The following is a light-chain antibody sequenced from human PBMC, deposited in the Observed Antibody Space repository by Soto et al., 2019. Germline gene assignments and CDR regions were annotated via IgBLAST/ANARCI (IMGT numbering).Light chain of an antibody. V-gene: IGKV3-15*01. Sequence: EVVMTQSPATLSVSPGERATLSCRASPSVSSNLAWYQQNPGQAPRLLIYGASTRATGIPARFSGSGSGTEFTLTITSLQSEDFAVYYCQQYNNWPWTFGQGTKVDIK. J-gene: IGKJ1*01. CDR1: PSVSSN. CDR3: QQYNNWPWT. CDR2: GAS.